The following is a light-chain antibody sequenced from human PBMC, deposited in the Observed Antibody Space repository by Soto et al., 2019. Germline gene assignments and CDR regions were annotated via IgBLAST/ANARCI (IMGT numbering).Light chain of an antibody. CDR1: QSVSSY. CDR3: QQRSTWLT. J-gene: IGKJ4*01. Sequence: EIVLTQSPATLSLSPGERATLSCRASQSVSSYLAWSQQKPGQAPRLLIYDASNRATGIPARFSGSGSGTDFTITISSLEPEDFAVYYCQQRSTWLTFGGGTKVEIK. V-gene: IGKV3-11*01. CDR2: DAS.